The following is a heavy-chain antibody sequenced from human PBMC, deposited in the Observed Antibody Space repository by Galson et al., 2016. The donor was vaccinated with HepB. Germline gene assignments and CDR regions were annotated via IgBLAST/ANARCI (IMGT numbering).Heavy chain of an antibody. CDR3: AREPVHGSGWYSSPWFDP. J-gene: IGHJ5*02. CDR2: INPSGGST. CDR1: GFTFISSY. Sequence: SVKVSCKASGFTFISSYLHWVRQAPGQGLEWMGIINPSGGSTTYAPRFQGRVTMTRDTSTSTVYMEMRGLTSVDTAVYSCAREPVHGSGWYSSPWFDPWGQGTLVTVSS. V-gene: IGHV1-46*01. D-gene: IGHD6-19*01.